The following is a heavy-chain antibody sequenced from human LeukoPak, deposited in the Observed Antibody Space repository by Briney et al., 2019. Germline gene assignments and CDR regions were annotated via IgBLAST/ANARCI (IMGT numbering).Heavy chain of an antibody. D-gene: IGHD6-13*01. V-gene: IGHV4-39*07. CDR2: VYYSGTT. CDR3: ATVSDSSSWNYYYYMDV. CDR1: GDSISLSFYY. J-gene: IGHJ6*03. Sequence: SETLSLTCSVSGDSISLSFYYWGWIRQPPGKALEWIGSVYYSGTTSYNPSLKSRVTISVDMSKNQFSLKLSSVTAADTAVYYCATVSDSSSWNYYYYMDVWGKGTTVTISS.